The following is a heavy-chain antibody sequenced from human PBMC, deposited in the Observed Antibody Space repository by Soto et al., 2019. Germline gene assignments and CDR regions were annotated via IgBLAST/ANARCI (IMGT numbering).Heavy chain of an antibody. Sequence: GGSLRLSCAASGFTFSSYGMHWVRQAPGKGLEWVAVISYDGSNKYYADSVKGRFTISRDNSKNTLYLQMNSLRAEDTAVYYSARAKEMATIKTAFDIWGQGTMVTVSS. CDR3: ARAKEMATIKTAFDI. CDR2: ISYDGSNK. J-gene: IGHJ3*02. D-gene: IGHD5-12*01. CDR1: GFTFSSYG. V-gene: IGHV3-30*03.